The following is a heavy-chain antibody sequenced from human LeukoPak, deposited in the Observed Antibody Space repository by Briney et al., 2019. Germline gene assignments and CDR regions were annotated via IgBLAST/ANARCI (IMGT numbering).Heavy chain of an antibody. D-gene: IGHD4-23*01. Sequence: NPSETLSLTCTVSGASISSTTYYWGWIRQPPGRGLEWIGSIYYSGSTYYNPSLKSRVTISVDTSKNQFSLKLSSVTAADTAVYYCARSYGGNDFDYWGQGTLVTVSS. CDR2: IYYSGST. CDR3: ARSYGGNDFDY. CDR1: GASISSTTYY. V-gene: IGHV4-39*01. J-gene: IGHJ4*02.